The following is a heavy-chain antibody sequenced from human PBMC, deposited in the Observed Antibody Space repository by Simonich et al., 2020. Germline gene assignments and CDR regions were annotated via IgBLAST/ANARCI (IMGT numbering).Heavy chain of an antibody. CDR3: ARQRVLMVYAIDY. V-gene: IGHV4-39*01. CDR1: GGSISSSSYY. Sequence: QLQLQESGPGLVKPSETLSLTCTVSGGSISSSSYYWGWIRQPPGKGLEWIGSIHYSGSTYYNPSRKSRVTISVDTSKNQFSLKRSSVTAADTAVYYCARQRVLMVYAIDYWGQGTLVTVSS. D-gene: IGHD2-8*01. J-gene: IGHJ4*02. CDR2: IHYSGST.